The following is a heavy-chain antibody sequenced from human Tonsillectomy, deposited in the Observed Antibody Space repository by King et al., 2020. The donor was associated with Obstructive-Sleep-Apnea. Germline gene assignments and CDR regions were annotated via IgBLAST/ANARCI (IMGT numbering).Heavy chain of an antibody. CDR1: GGSISSNDW. CDR2: IHHTGRT. J-gene: IGHJ4*02. D-gene: IGHD3-10*01. Sequence: QLQESGPGLVKPSGTLSLTCTVSGGSISSNDWWSWVRQPPGKGLEWMGEIHHTGRTTYSTSLKSRITISVDNAKNQFSLNLNSVTAADTAVYYCARDSGSHPGYWGQGTLVTVPS. CDR3: ARDSGSHPGY. V-gene: IGHV4-4*02.